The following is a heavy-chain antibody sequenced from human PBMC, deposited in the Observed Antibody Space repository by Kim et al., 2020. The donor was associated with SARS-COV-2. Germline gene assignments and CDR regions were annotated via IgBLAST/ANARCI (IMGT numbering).Heavy chain of an antibody. CDR2: IWYDGSNK. V-gene: IGHV3-33*01. D-gene: IGHD5-18*01. CDR3: AREKVDTGDVGYFDY. CDR1: GFTFSSYG. Sequence: GGSLRLSCAASGFTFSSYGMHWVRQAPGKGLEWVAVIWYDGSNKYYADSVKGRFTISRDNSKNTLYLQMNSLRAEDTAVYYCAREKVDTGDVGYFDYWGQGTLVTVSS. J-gene: IGHJ4*02.